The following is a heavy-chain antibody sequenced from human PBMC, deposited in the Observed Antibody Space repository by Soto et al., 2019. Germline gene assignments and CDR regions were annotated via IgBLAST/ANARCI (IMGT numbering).Heavy chain of an antibody. V-gene: IGHV3-21*01. CDR3: ARDKISDYYDSSGYPAFDI. CDR2: ISSSSSYI. Sequence: PGGSLRLSCAASGFTFSSYSMNWVRQAPGKGLEWVSSISSSSSYIYYADSVRGRFTISRDNAKNSLYLQMNSLRAEDTAVYYCARDKISDYYDSSGYPAFDIWGQGTMVTVSS. J-gene: IGHJ3*02. CDR1: GFTFSSYS. D-gene: IGHD3-22*01.